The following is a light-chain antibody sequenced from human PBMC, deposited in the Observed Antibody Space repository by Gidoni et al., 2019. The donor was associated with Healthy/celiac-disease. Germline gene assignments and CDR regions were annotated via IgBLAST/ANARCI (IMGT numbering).Light chain of an antibody. CDR2: DAS. CDR3: QQRSHWPT. Sequence: EMVLTQSPATLSLSPGERATLSCRASQSVSSYLAWYQQKPGQAPRLLIYDASNRATGIPARFSGSGSGTDFTLTIRSLEPEDFAVYYCQQRSHWPTFGPGTKVDIK. V-gene: IGKV3-11*01. J-gene: IGKJ3*01. CDR1: QSVSSY.